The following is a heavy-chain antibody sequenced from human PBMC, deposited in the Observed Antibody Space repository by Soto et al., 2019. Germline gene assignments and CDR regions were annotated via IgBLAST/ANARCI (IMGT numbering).Heavy chain of an antibody. V-gene: IGHV3-33*01. CDR2: IWYDGSNK. J-gene: IGHJ4*02. CDR3: ARARGGYGGLDY. D-gene: IGHD5-12*01. Sequence: QVQLVESGGGVVQPGRSLRLSCAASGFTFSSYGMHWVRQAPGKGLEWVAVIWYDGSNKYYADSVKGRFTISRDNSKNTLYRQMNSLRAEDTAVYYCARARGGYGGLDYWGQGTLVTVSS. CDR1: GFTFSSYG.